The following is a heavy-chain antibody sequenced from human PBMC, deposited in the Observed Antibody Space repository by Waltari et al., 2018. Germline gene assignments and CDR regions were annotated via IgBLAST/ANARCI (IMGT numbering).Heavy chain of an antibody. J-gene: IGHJ4*02. CDR3: ARDSGPW. D-gene: IGHD1-26*01. V-gene: IGHV3-53*04. Sequence: EVQLVESGGGLVQPGGSLTLSCAASGVTVSNNYMAWVRLPPGKGLEWVSIIYSGGTTYYADSGKGRFTISRDSSKNTVFLQMNSLRPEDTALYYCARDSGPWGGPGTLVTVSS. CDR1: GVTVSNNY. CDR2: IYSGGTT.